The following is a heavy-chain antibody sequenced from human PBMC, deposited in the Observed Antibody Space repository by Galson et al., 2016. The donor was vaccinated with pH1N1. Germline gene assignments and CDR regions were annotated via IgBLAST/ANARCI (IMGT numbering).Heavy chain of an antibody. D-gene: IGHD6-6*01. CDR3: ARGGDKQIVWLGHDAFNI. CDR2: INAIFGTA. CDR1: GGTFSSYT. Sequence: SVKVSCKASGGTFSSYTIGWVRQAPGQGLEWLGGINAIFGTANYAQKFQGRVTITADASTSTSYMELSSLRSEDTAIYCCARGGDKQIVWLGHDAFNIWGQGTMVIVSS. V-gene: IGHV1-69*13. J-gene: IGHJ3*02.